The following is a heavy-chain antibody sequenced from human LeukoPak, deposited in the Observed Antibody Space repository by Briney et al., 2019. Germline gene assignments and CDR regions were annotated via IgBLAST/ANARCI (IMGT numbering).Heavy chain of an antibody. CDR3: ARYSSSWHAIDY. CDR1: GFTFSSYW. D-gene: IGHD6-13*01. CDR2: INSDGSST. J-gene: IGHJ4*02. V-gene: IGHV3-74*01. Sequence: GGSLRLSCAASGFTFSSYWMHWVRQAPGKGLVWVSRINSDGSSTSYADSVEGRFTISRDNAKNTLSLQMNSLRADDTAVYYCARYSSSWHAIDYWGQGTLVTVSS.